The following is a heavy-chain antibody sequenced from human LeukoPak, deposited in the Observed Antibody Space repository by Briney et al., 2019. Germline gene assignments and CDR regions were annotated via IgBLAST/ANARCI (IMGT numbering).Heavy chain of an antibody. Sequence: GGSLRLSCAASGFTFSSYSMNWVRQAPGKGLEWVSSISSSSSYIYYADSVKGRFTISRDNAKNSLYLQMNSLRAEDTAVYYCAKDAYSSGWYVWFDPWGQGTLVTVSS. D-gene: IGHD6-19*01. V-gene: IGHV3-21*01. CDR3: AKDAYSSGWYVWFDP. J-gene: IGHJ5*02. CDR1: GFTFSSYS. CDR2: ISSSSSYI.